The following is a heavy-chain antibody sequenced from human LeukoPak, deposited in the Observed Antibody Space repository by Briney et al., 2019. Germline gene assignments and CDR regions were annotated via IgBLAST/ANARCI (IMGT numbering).Heavy chain of an antibody. J-gene: IGHJ6*03. CDR3: ARGAPHYYYYMDV. V-gene: IGHV1-2*02. CDR2: INPNSGGT. Sequence: ASVKVSCKASGYTFTSYGISWVRQAPGQGLEWMGWINPNSGGTNYAQKFQGRVTMTRDTSISTAYMELSRLRSDDTAVYYCARGAPHYYYYMDVWGKGTTVTVSS. CDR1: GYTFTSYG.